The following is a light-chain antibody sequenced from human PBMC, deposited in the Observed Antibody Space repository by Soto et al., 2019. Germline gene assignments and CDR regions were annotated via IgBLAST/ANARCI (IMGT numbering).Light chain of an antibody. CDR3: QQNKNWPMYT. V-gene: IGKV3-15*01. Sequence: EIVMTQSPATLSVSPGERATLSCRASQSVSSNLAWYEQKPGQAPRRLIYGASTRATGIPARFSGSGSGKEFTLPISSMQSEDSAVYYCQQNKNWPMYTFGQGTKLESK. CDR2: GAS. CDR1: QSVSSN. J-gene: IGKJ2*01.